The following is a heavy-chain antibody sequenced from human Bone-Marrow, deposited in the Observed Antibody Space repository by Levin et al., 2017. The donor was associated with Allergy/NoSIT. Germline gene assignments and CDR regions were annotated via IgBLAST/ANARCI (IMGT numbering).Heavy chain of an antibody. CDR2: ISDRSDST. V-gene: IGHV3-23*01. CDR3: AKSVSAGMRQGKGYE. Sequence: GGSLRLSCAASGFTFSTYAMAWLRQAPGRGLEWVSSISDRSDSTPYADSVKGRFTISRDNSKNTLYLQMNSLRVEDTALYYCAKSVSAGMRQGKGYEWGQGTLVTVSS. CDR1: GFTFSTYA. D-gene: IGHD6-13*01. J-gene: IGHJ4*02.